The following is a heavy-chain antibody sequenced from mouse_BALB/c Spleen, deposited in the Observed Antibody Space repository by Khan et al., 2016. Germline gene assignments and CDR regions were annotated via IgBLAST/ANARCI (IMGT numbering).Heavy chain of an antibody. CDR1: GYSISSDYS. Sequence: EVQLVESGPDLVKPSQSLSLTCTVTGYSISSDYSWHWIRPFPGAKLEWMGNMHNSGSNHYNPSLKSRISITRDTSKNQFFLQLKSVTTEDTVTXYCAGLRTGDYFSYWGQGTTLTVTS. J-gene: IGHJ2*01. CDR3: AGLRTGDYFSY. CDR2: MHNSGSN. D-gene: IGHD3-1*01. V-gene: IGHV3-1*02.